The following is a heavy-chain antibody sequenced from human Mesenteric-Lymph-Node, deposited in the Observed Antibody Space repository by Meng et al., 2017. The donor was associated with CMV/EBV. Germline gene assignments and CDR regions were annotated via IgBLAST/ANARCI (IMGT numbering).Heavy chain of an antibody. J-gene: IGHJ4*02. D-gene: IGHD2-2*02. CDR2: INSNSGDT. CDR3: ARGEIVVVPVAILGH. CDR1: GYTFTGHY. V-gene: IGHV1-2*02. Sequence: SGYTFTGHYMHWVRQAPGPGLEWMGWINSNSGDTKFAQKFQGRVTLRRDTSISTAYMELSSLRSDDTAKYYCARGEIVVVPVAILGHWGQGTLVTVSS.